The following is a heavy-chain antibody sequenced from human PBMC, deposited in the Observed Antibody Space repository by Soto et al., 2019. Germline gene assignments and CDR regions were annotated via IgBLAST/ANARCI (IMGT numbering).Heavy chain of an antibody. CDR3: ASRHYGMDV. CDR2: ITSSSSYI. Sequence: EVELVESGGGLVKPGGSLRLSCASSGFTFSSYSMNWVRQAPGKGLEWVSSITSSSSYIYYADSVKGRFTISRDNAKNSLYLQMNSLRAEDTAVYYCASRHYGMDVWGQGTTVTVSS. CDR1: GFTFSSYS. J-gene: IGHJ6*02. V-gene: IGHV3-21*01.